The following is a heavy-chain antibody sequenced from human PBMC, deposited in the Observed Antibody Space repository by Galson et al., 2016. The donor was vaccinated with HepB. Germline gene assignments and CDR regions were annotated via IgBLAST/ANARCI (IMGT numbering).Heavy chain of an antibody. V-gene: IGHV3-21*06. CDR1: GFTFIRHN. D-gene: IGHD1-1*01. Sequence: SLRLSCAASGFTFIRHNMDWVRQAPGKGLEWVASIGRSGPYYADSVKGRFAISRDNTKNLLFLQMSSLRAEDTAVYYCARGNNWNDASPWGHYYYGMDVWGQGTTVTVSS. J-gene: IGHJ6*02. CDR3: ARGNNWNDASPWGHYYYGMDV. CDR2: IGRSGPY.